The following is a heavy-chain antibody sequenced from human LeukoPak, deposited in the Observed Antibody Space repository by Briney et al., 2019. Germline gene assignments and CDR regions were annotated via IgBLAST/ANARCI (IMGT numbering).Heavy chain of an antibody. CDR1: RYTFTSYD. V-gene: IGHV1-8*01. Sequence: GASVTVSCMASRYTFTSYDINWVRQAAGQGLEWMGWMNPNSGNTGYAQKFQGRITMTRNTSISTAYMELSSLRSEDTGVYYCAIRYGSGEKYYYYYYMDVWGKGTTVTVSS. CDR2: MNPNSGNT. D-gene: IGHD3-10*01. CDR3: AIRYGSGEKYYYYYYMDV. J-gene: IGHJ6*03.